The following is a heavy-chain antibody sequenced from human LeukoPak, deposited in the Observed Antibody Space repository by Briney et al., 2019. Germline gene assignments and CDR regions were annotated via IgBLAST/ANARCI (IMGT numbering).Heavy chain of an antibody. J-gene: IGHJ3*02. V-gene: IGHV4-4*07. CDR2: IYTSGST. CDR1: GGSISSYY. Sequence: SETLSLTCTVSGGSISSYYWSWIRQPAGKGLEWIGRIYTSGSTNYNPSLKSRVTMSVDTSKNQFSLKLSSVTAADTAVYYCARERNYDSSGYIDAFDIWGQGTMVTVSS. CDR3: ARERNYDSSGYIDAFDI. D-gene: IGHD3-22*01.